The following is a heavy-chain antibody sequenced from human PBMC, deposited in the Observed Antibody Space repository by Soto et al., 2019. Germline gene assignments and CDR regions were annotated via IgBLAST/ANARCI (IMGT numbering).Heavy chain of an antibody. Sequence: SVKVSCKASGFTFTISAMQWVRQARGQRLEWIGWIVVGSGNTNYAQKFQERVTITRDMSTSTAYMELSSLRSEDTAVYYCAADQDFWSGLDPWGQGTLVTVSS. CDR2: IVVGSGNT. V-gene: IGHV1-58*02. J-gene: IGHJ5*02. D-gene: IGHD3-3*01. CDR1: GFTFTISA. CDR3: AADQDFWSGLDP.